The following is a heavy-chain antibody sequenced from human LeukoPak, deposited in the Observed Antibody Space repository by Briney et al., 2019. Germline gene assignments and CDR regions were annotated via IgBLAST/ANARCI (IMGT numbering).Heavy chain of an antibody. CDR2: ISWNSGSI. V-gene: IGHV3-9*01. D-gene: IGHD3-10*02. CDR3: AELGITMIGGV. CDR1: GFTFDDYA. Sequence: GGSLRLSCAASGFTFDDYAMHWVRQAPGKGLEWVSAISWNSGSIGYADSVKGRFTISRDNAKNSLYLQMNSLRAEDTAVYYCAELGITMIGGVWGKGTTVTISS. J-gene: IGHJ6*04.